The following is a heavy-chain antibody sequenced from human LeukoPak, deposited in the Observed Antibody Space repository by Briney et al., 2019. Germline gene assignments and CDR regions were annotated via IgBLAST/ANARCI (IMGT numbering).Heavy chain of an antibody. CDR1: GFTVSSNY. Sequence: GGSLRLSCAASGFTVSSNYMSWVRQAPGKGLEWVSVIYSGGSTYYADSVKGRFTISRDNSKNTLYLQMNSLRAEDTAVYYCAKDRPAAYLFPDAFDVWGQGTMVTVSS. CDR3: AKDRPAAYLFPDAFDV. J-gene: IGHJ3*01. CDR2: IYSGGST. V-gene: IGHV3-53*01. D-gene: IGHD2-2*01.